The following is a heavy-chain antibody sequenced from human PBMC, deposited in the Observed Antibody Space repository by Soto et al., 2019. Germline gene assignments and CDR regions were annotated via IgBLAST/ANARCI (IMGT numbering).Heavy chain of an antibody. V-gene: IGHV1-2*04. Sequence: GASVKVSCKASGYTFTGYYMHWVRQAPGRGLEWMGWINPNSGGTNYAQKFQGWVTMTRDTSISTAYMELSRLRSDDTAVYYCARTPRSIAAAGTDYYYGMDVWGQGTTVTVSS. CDR1: GYTFTGYY. CDR2: INPNSGGT. D-gene: IGHD6-13*01. CDR3: ARTPRSIAAAGTDYYYGMDV. J-gene: IGHJ6*02.